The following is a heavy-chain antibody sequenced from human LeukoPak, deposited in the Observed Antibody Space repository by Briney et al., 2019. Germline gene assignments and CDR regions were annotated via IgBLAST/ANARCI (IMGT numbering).Heavy chain of an antibody. CDR2: IYYDGKS. Sequence: SETLSLTCTVFGDSIISSSHYWDWIRQPPGKGLDWIGTIYYDGKSDFNPSLRSRVTISVDTSKNQFSLKLSSVTAADTALYYCARRFGAWPYYLDYWGQGALVTVSS. CDR1: GDSIISSSHY. CDR3: ARRFGAWPYYLDY. D-gene: IGHD3-10*01. V-gene: IGHV4-39*01. J-gene: IGHJ4*02.